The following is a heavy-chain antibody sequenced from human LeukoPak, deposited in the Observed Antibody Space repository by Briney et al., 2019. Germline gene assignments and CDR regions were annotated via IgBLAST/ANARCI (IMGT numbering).Heavy chain of an antibody. Sequence: GGSLRLSCAVSGLTFSDYYMSWTRQAPGKGPELVSYISPSGSSIFYVDSVKGRFTISRDNAKNSLYLQMNSLRAEDTAVYYCARDRFERYFDWLLPHYYGMDVWGQGTTVTVSS. CDR3: ARDRFERYFDWLLPHYYGMDV. CDR2: ISPSGSSI. J-gene: IGHJ6*02. D-gene: IGHD3-9*01. CDR1: GLTFSDYY. V-gene: IGHV3-11*01.